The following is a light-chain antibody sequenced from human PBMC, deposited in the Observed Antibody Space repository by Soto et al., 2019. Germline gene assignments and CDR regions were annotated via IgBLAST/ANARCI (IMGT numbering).Light chain of an antibody. J-gene: IGKJ4*01. V-gene: IGKV1-9*01. CDR3: KHVKSYPRA. Sequence: DIHLTQSPSFLSASVGDRVTITCRPSQAVPNNMAWYQQKPGKPPKLLIYEESTLHSGVPSRFSGRKSGTEFTLTIDSLQPEDFANYYCKHVKSYPRAFGGGT. CDR1: QAVPNN. CDR2: EES.